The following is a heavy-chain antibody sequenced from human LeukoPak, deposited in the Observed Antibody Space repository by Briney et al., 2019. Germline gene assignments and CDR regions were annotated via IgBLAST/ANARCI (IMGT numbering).Heavy chain of an antibody. D-gene: IGHD3-10*01. J-gene: IGHJ3*02. CDR2: ISSSSSYT. V-gene: IGHV3-11*06. Sequence: GGSLRLSCAASVFTFSDYYMSWIRQAPGKGLEWVSYISSSSSYTNYADSVKGRFTISRDNAKNSLYLQMNSLRAEDTAVYYCALSYGSGSYRAFDIWGQGTMVTVSS. CDR3: ALSYGSGSYRAFDI. CDR1: VFTFSDYY.